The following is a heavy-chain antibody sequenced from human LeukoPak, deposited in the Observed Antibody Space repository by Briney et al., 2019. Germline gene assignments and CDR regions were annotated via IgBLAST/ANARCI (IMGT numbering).Heavy chain of an antibody. CDR1: GFTFSSYA. D-gene: IGHD2/OR15-2a*01. J-gene: IGHJ1*01. V-gene: IGHV3-30*04. CDR2: ISYDGDEK. Sequence: PGGSLRLSCAASGFTFSSYAMHWVRQAPGKGLEWVTLISYDGDEKYYADSVQGRFTISRDNSKNTLYLQMNSLRAEDTAVYYCANAPFLAAYFQDWGQGTLVTVSS. CDR3: ANAPFLAAYFQD.